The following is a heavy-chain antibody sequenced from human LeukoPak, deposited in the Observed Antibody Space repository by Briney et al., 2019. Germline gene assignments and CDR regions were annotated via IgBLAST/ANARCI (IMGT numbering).Heavy chain of an antibody. Sequence: GGSLRLSCAASGFTFDDYAMHWVRQGPGKGLEWVSGISWNSGSIGYADSVKGRFTISRDNAKNSLYLQMNSLRAEDMALYYCAKDGSLLGGAFDIWGQGTMVTVSS. D-gene: IGHD1-26*01. CDR3: AKDGSLLGGAFDI. CDR1: GFTFDDYA. CDR2: ISWNSGSI. V-gene: IGHV3-9*03. J-gene: IGHJ3*02.